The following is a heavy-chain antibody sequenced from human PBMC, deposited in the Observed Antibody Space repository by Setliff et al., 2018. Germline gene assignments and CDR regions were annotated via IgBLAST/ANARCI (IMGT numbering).Heavy chain of an antibody. D-gene: IGHD1-1*01. Sequence: PSETLSLTCTVSDGPFSGASIWSWIRQPPGKGLEFIGYVYHSGTAKYDPSLESRAIMSVDASKNEISLKLKSVTAADTAVYYCAKGGTYRYFDFWGQGALVTVSS. CDR3: AKGGTYRYFDF. CDR1: DGPFSGAS. V-gene: IGHV4-59*01. J-gene: IGHJ4*02. CDR2: VYHSGTA.